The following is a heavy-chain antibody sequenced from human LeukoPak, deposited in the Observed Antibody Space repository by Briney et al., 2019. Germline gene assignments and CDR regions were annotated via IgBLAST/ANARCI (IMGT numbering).Heavy chain of an antibody. J-gene: IGHJ4*02. CDR2: IWYDGSNK. V-gene: IGHV3-33*01. CDR1: GFTFSSYG. Sequence: PGGSLRLSCAASGFTFSSYGMHWVRQAPGKGLEWVAVIWYDGSNKYYADSVKGRFTISRDNSKNTLYLQMNSLRAEDTAVYYCATTNGGFYSSSWYNGFFDYWGQGTLVTVSS. CDR3: ATTNGGFYSSSWYNGFFDY. D-gene: IGHD6-13*01.